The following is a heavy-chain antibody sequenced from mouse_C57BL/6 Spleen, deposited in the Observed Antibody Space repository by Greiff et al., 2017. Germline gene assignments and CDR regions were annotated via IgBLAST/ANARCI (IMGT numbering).Heavy chain of an antibody. V-gene: IGHV1-72*01. D-gene: IGHD1-1*01. J-gene: IGHJ3*01. CDR1: GYTFTSYW. Sequence: VQLQQPGAELVKPGASVKLSCKASGYTFTSYWMHWVKQRPGRGLEWIGRIDPNSGGTKYNEKFKSKATLTVNTPSSTAYMQLSSLTSEDSAVYYSGKGCDANSYGFADWGQGTLVTVSA. CDR3: GKGCDANSYGFAD. CDR2: IDPNSGGT.